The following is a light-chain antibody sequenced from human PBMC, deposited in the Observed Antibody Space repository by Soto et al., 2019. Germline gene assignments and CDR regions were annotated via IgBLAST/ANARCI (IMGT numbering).Light chain of an antibody. V-gene: IGKV1-5*03. J-gene: IGKJ2*01. CDR3: QQYNSYPYT. CDR1: QSISSW. CDR2: KAS. Sequence: DIQMTQSPSTLSACVGDRVTITCRASQSISSWLAWYQQKPGKDPTLLIYKASSFESGVPSRFSGSGSGTEFTLTISSLQPDDFATYYCQQYNSYPYTFGQGTKLEIK.